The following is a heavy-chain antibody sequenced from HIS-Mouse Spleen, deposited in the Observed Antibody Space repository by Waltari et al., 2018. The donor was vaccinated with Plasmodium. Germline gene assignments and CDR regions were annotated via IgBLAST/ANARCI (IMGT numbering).Heavy chain of an antibody. Sequence: QVQLQQWGAGLLKPSETLSLTCAVYGGSFSGYYWSWIRQPPGKGREWIGEINHSGSTNSNPSLKSRVTISVDTSKNQFSLKLSSVTAADTAVYYCARAYYDFWSGYRFDYWGQGTLVTVSS. CDR2: INHSGST. CDR3: ARAYYDFWSGYRFDY. V-gene: IGHV4-34*01. J-gene: IGHJ4*02. D-gene: IGHD3-3*01. CDR1: GGSFSGYY.